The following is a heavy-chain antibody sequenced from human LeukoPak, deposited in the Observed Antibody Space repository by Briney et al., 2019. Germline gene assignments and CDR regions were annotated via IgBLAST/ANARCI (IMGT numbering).Heavy chain of an antibody. CDR2: IYSSGST. CDR3: ARAFYPGYYSYMAV. D-gene: IGHD3-3*02. J-gene: IGHJ6*03. CDR1: GGSIRGYY. Sequence: SETLSLTCNVSGGSIRGYYWSWIRQPPGKGLEWIGYIYSSGSTNYNPSLKSRVTISVDTSKNQLSLKLSSVTAADTAVYYCARAFYPGYYSYMAVWGKGTTVTVSS. V-gene: IGHV4-59*01.